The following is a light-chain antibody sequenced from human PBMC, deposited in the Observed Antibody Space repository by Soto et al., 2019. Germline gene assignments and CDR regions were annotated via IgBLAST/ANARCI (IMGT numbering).Light chain of an antibody. CDR1: QTIIIY. CDR3: QQSYSTPIT. CDR2: AAS. V-gene: IGKV1-39*01. Sequence: DIQMTQSPSSLSASVGDRVTITCRASQTIIIYLNWYQQKPGKAPKLLIYAASNLQSGVPSRFSGSGSGTDFTLTISSLQPEDFATYYCQQSYSTPITFGQGTRLEIK. J-gene: IGKJ5*01.